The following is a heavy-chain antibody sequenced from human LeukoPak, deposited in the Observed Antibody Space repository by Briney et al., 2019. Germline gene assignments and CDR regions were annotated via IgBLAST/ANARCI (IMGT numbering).Heavy chain of an antibody. CDR1: YDPIRNYY. CDR2: IYYSGST. V-gene: IGHV4-59*01. D-gene: IGHD2-15*01. Sequence: SETLSLTSIVSYDPIRNYYRSSTRQPPGKGLEWIGYIYYSGSTNYNPSLKSRVTISADTSKKQFSLNLRSVTAADTAVYYCAREIDCSGGSCHEYWGQGMLVTVSS. J-gene: IGHJ4*02. CDR3: AREIDCSGGSCHEY.